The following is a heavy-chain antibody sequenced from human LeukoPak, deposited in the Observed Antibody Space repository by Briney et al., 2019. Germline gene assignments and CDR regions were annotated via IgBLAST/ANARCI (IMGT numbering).Heavy chain of an antibody. D-gene: IGHD4/OR15-4a*01. CDR3: ARDVDYANPRHDY. J-gene: IGHJ4*02. V-gene: IGHV3-7*01. CDR2: INLEGSQK. Sequence: GGTLRLSCAASGFTFFNYWMSWVRQAPGKGLEWVANINLEGSQKYYVDSLKGRFTISRDNANNLLYLQMNSLRAEDTAVYYCARDVDYANPRHDYWGQGTLVTVSS. CDR1: GFTFFNYW.